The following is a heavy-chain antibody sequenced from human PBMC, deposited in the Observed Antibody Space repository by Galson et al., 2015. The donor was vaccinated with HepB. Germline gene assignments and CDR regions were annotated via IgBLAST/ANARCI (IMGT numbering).Heavy chain of an antibody. CDR2: ISSSSSYT. J-gene: IGHJ3*02. Sequence: SLRLSCAASGFTFSDYYMSWIRQAPGKGLEWVSYISSSSSYTNYADSVKGRFTISRDNAKNSLYLRMNSLRAEDTAVYYCATTLGAHDAFDIWGQGTMVTVSS. V-gene: IGHV3-11*03. CDR1: GFTFSDYY. CDR3: ATTLGAHDAFDI. D-gene: IGHD1-26*01.